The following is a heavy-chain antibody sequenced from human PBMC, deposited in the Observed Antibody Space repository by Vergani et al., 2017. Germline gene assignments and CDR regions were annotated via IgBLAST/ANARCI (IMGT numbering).Heavy chain of an antibody. CDR1: GGSFSGYY. V-gene: IGHV4-34*01. CDR2: INHSGST. D-gene: IGHD4-23*01. J-gene: IGHJ6*02. CDR3: ARDEKRYDYGGKWPAPLPYYGMDV. Sequence: QVQLQQWGAGLLKPSETLSLTCAVYGGSFSGYYWNWIRQPPGKGLEWIGEINHSGSTNYNPSLKSRVTISVDTSKNQFSLKLSSVTAADTAVYYCARDEKRYDYGGKWPAPLPYYGMDVWGQGTTVTVSS.